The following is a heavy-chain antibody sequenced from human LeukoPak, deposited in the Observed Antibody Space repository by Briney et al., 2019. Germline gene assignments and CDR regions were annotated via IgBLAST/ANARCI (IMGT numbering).Heavy chain of an antibody. D-gene: IGHD2-15*01. J-gene: IGHJ6*02. CDR3: ARDWYCSGGSCYSLIYNYYYGMDV. V-gene: IGHV1-18*01. CDR1: GYTLTSYG. Sequence: ASVKVSCKASGYTLTSYGISWARQAPGQGLEWRGWISAYNGNTNYAQKLQGRVTMTTDTSTSTAYMELRSLRSDDTAVCYCARDWYCSGGSCYSLIYNYYYGMDVWGQGTTVTVSS. CDR2: ISAYNGNT.